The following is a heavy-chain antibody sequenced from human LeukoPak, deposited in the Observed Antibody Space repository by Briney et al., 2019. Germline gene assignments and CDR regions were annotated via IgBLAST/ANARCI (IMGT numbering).Heavy chain of an antibody. Sequence: SSQTLSLTCTVSGGSISSGGYYWSWIRQHPGKGLEWIGYIYYSGSTYYNPSLKSRVTISVDTSKNQFSLKLSSVTAADTAVYYCARVDYGDYRIDYWGQGTLVTASS. CDR1: GGSISSGGYY. CDR3: ARVDYGDYRIDY. V-gene: IGHV4-31*03. CDR2: IYYSGST. D-gene: IGHD4-17*01. J-gene: IGHJ4*02.